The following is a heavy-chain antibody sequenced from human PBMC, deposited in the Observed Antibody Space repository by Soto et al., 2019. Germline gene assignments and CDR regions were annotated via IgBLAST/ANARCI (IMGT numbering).Heavy chain of an antibody. CDR3: AREIVVPAAMYWFDP. D-gene: IGHD2-2*01. J-gene: IGHJ5*02. CDR2: IYYSGST. CDR1: GGSISSYY. Sequence: NPSETLSLTCTVSGGSISSYYWSWIRQPPGKGLEWIGYIYYSGSTNYNPSLKSRVTISVDTSKNQFSLKLSSVTAADTAVYYCAREIVVPAAMYWFDPWGQGTLVTVSS. V-gene: IGHV4-59*01.